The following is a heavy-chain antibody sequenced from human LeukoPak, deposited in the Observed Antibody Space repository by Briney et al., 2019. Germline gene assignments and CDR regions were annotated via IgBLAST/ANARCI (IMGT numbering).Heavy chain of an antibody. V-gene: IGHV3-64*04. J-gene: IGHJ5*02. CDR1: GFTFSAFA. CDR3: ARGYRYDRYNWFDP. D-gene: IGHD5-18*01. Sequence: GGSLRLSCSPSGFTFSAFAMHWVRQAPGKGLEYVSGISSKGGSTYYADSVKDRFTISRDNSKNTLYLQMNSLRAEDTAVYYCARGYRYDRYNWFDPWGQGTLVTVSS. CDR2: ISSKGGST.